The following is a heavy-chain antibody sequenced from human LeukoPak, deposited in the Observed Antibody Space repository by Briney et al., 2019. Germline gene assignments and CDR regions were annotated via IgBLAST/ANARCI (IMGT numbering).Heavy chain of an antibody. CDR2: ISGSGGST. D-gene: IGHD3-9*01. V-gene: IGHV3-23*01. CDR3: AKVGGITIYSFGPDY. Sequence: GGSLRVSCAASGFTFSSYAMSWVRQAPGKGLEWVSGISGSGGSTYYADSVKGRFTISRDNSKNTLYLQMNSLRAEDTAVYYCAKVGGITIYSFGPDYWGQGTLVTVSS. J-gene: IGHJ4*02. CDR1: GFTFSSYA.